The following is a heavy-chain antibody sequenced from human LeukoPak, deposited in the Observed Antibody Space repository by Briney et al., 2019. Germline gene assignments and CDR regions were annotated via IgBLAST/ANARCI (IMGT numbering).Heavy chain of an antibody. J-gene: IGHJ6*03. CDR3: ARGRAHSGSRPPYYYYYMDV. CDR1: GYSISSGYY. Sequence: SETLSLTCAVSGYSISSGYYWGWIRQPPGKGLEWIGSIYHSGSTYYNPSLKSRVTMSVDTSKNQFSLKLSSVTAADTVVYYCARGRAHSGSRPPYYYYYMDVWGKGTTVTVSS. D-gene: IGHD1-26*01. CDR2: IYHSGST. V-gene: IGHV4-38-2*01.